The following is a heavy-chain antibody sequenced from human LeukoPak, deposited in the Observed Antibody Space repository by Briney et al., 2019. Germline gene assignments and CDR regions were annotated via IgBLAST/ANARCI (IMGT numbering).Heavy chain of an antibody. Sequence: PGGSLRLSCAASGFTFSSYGMHWVRQAPGKGLEWVAVISYDGSNKYYADSVKGRFTISRDNSNNTLYLQMNSLRAEDTAVYYCAKVKALGLRYFDWPSGDDYWGQGTLVTVSS. D-gene: IGHD3-9*01. CDR2: ISYDGSNK. J-gene: IGHJ4*02. CDR3: AKVKALGLRYFDWPSGDDY. CDR1: GFTFSSYG. V-gene: IGHV3-30*18.